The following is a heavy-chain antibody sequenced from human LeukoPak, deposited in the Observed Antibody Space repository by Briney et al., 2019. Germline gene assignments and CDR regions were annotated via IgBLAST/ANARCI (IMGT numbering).Heavy chain of an antibody. V-gene: IGHV4-59*01. CDR1: GGSISSYY. D-gene: IGHD5-18*01. Sequence: SETLSLTCTVSGGSISSYYWSWVRQPPGKGLELIGYIYYSGSTTYNPSLKSRVTISADTSKNQFSLKLNSVTAADTAVYYCARGLAYSYGFPYFDYWGQGTLVTVSS. CDR3: ARGLAYSYGFPYFDY. J-gene: IGHJ4*02. CDR2: IYYSGST.